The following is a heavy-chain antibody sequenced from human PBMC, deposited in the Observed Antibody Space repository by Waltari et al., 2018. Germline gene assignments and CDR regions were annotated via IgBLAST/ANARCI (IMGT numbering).Heavy chain of an antibody. CDR1: GYNFIGYY. Sequence: QVQLVQSGAEVKKPGASVNVSCKASGYNFIGYYIHWVRQAPGQGLEWMGWINPNSGGTKYAQKYQGRCTLTRDMSISTAYMELSSLGSDDMAVFYWARQAARNFDYWGQGTLVTVSS. CDR2: INPNSGGT. J-gene: IGHJ4*02. CDR3: ARQAARNFDY. V-gene: IGHV1-2*02.